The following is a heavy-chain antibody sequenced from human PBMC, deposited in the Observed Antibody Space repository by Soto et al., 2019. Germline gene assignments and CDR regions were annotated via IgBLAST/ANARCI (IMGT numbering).Heavy chain of an antibody. V-gene: IGHV7-4-1*01. CDR1: GYTFTSYA. Sequence: ASVKVSFKASGYTFTSYAMNWSRQAPGQGLGWMGWINTNTGNPTYAQGFTGRFVFSLDTSVSTAYLQICSLKAEDTAVYYCARAREYYDFWSGYPDYYYYGMDVWGQGTTVTVSS. CDR2: INTNTGNP. CDR3: ARAREYYDFWSGYPDYYYYGMDV. D-gene: IGHD3-3*01. J-gene: IGHJ6*02.